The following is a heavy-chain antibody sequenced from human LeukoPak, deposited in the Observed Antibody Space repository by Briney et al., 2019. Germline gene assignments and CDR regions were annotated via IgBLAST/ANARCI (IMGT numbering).Heavy chain of an antibody. J-gene: IGHJ4*02. Sequence: SETLSLTCTVSGGSISSYYWSWIRQPPGKGLEWIGYIYYSGSTNYNPSLKSRVTISVDTSKNQFSLKLSSVTAADTAVYYCARQEEYYYDSSGYSRWGQGTLVTVSS. CDR1: GGSISSYY. CDR2: IYYSGST. CDR3: ARQEEYYYDSSGYSR. V-gene: IGHV4-59*08. D-gene: IGHD3-22*01.